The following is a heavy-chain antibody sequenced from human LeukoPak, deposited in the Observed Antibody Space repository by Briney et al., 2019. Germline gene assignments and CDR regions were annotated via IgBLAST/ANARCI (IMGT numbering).Heavy chain of an antibody. CDR3: AREGGGEDDYSNYGPPGGFDY. CDR1: GFTFSNAW. J-gene: IGHJ4*02. CDR2: ISSSGSTI. V-gene: IGHV3-11*04. Sequence: GGSLRLSCAASGFTFSNAWMSWVRQAPGKGLGWVSYISSSGSTIYYADSVKGRFTISRDNAKNSLYLQMNSLRAEDTAVYYCAREGGGEDDYSNYGPPGGFDYWGQGTLVTVSS. D-gene: IGHD4-11*01.